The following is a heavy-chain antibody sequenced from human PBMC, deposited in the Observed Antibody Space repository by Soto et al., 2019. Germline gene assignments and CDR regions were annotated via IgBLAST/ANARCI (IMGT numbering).Heavy chain of an antibody. D-gene: IGHD7-27*01. CDR3: AKDGDRSTYPTYLDY. CDR1: GFTFSSYG. J-gene: IGHJ4*02. V-gene: IGHV3-30*18. Sequence: PGGSLRLSWVASGFTFSSYGIHWVRQAPGKGQARVALISSGGANAKYTESVKDRFTISRDHSHSVAYLQMISLKTEDTAMDYCAKDGDRSTYPTYLDYWGQGSRVTVGS. CDR2: ISSGGANA.